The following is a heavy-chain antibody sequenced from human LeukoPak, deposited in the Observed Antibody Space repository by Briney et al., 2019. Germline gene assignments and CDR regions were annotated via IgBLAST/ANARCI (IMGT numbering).Heavy chain of an antibody. D-gene: IGHD5-18*01. CDR2: ISSSGSTI. CDR1: GFTFSSYE. CDR3: ARAGSYGFYYFDY. V-gene: IGHV3-48*03. Sequence: GGSLRLSCAASGFTFSSYEMNWVRQAPGKGLEWVSYISSSGSTIYYADSAKGRFTISRDNAKNSLYLQMNSLRAEDTAVYYCARAGSYGFYYFDYWGQGTLVTVSS. J-gene: IGHJ4*02.